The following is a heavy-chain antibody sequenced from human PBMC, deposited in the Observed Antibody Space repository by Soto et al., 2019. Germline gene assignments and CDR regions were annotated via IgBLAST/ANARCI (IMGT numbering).Heavy chain of an antibody. J-gene: IGHJ5*02. CDR2: ISYAGSNK. CDR3: ARDRPAILAEVSWLQS. Sequence: ESGGGVVQPGGSLTLACVGSGFTFNSHGMHWVRQAPGKGLEWVAVISYAGSNKYYEESVKGRFTISRDNSRNTVYLQLNSLRAADRALYYCARDRPAILAEVSWLQSWGQGTMVTVSA. V-gene: IGHV3-30*03. CDR1: GFTFNSHG. D-gene: IGHD5-12*01.